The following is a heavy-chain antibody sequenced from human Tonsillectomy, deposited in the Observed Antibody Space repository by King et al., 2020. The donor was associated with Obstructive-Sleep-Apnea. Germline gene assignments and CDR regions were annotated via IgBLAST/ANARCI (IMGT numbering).Heavy chain of an antibody. Sequence: VQLVESGGGLVQPGGSLRLSCAASGFIFSSYAMTWVRQAPGKGLEWVSSISGGSGGSTYYADSVKDRFTIPRDNSKNTLYLQMNSLRAEDTAVYYCAKAPYDILTGYYIYFDYWGQGTLVTVSS. J-gene: IGHJ4*02. CDR1: GFIFSSYA. V-gene: IGHV3-23*04. CDR2: ISGGSGGST. D-gene: IGHD3-9*01. CDR3: AKAPYDILTGYYIYFDY.